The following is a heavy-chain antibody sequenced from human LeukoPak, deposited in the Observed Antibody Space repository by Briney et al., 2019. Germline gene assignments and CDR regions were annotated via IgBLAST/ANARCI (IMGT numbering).Heavy chain of an antibody. CDR3: ARDLITVTTPLGMDV. CDR2: IKQDGSEK. Sequence: GGSLRLSCAASGFTFSSYWMSWVRQAPGKGLEWVASIKQDGSEKYYVDSVKGRFTISRDNAKNSLYLQMNSLRAEDTAVYYCARDLITVTTPLGMDVWGQGTTVTVSS. V-gene: IGHV3-7*01. CDR1: GFTFSSYW. J-gene: IGHJ6*02. D-gene: IGHD4-17*01.